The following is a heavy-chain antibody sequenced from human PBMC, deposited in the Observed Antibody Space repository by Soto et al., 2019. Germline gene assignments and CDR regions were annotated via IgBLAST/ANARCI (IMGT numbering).Heavy chain of an antibody. V-gene: IGHV1-24*01. CDR2: FDPEDGET. D-gene: IGHD2-15*01. CDR1: GYTLTELS. J-gene: IGHJ6*02. Sequence: GASVKVSCKVSGYTLTELSMHWVRQAPGKGLGWMGGFDPEDGETIYAQKFQGRVTMTEDTSTDTAYMELSSLRSEDTAVYYCATDDITAASAIYGMDVWGQGTAVTVSS. CDR3: ATDDITAASAIYGMDV.